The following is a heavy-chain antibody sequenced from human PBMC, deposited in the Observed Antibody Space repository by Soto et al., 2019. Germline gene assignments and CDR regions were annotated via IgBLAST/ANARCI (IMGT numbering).Heavy chain of an antibody. CDR1: GFTLSSSW. J-gene: IGHJ4*02. D-gene: IGHD6-19*01. V-gene: IGHV3-7*01. CDR2: TNQDXSVK. CDR3: XXGPM. Sequence: EVQXXXSGGGLXXPXXXLXLSCVVSGFTLSSSWMSWVRQAPGKGLEWVATTNQDXSVKYYVESVKGRFTXXXXXXKXXXXXXXXXXXAEXTAVXXXXXGPMWGQGXLVXV.